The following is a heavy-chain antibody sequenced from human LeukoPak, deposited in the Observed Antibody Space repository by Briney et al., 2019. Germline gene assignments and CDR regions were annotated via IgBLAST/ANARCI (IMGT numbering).Heavy chain of an antibody. CDR1: GGSFSGYY. Sequence: PSETLSLTCAVYGGSFSGYYWSWIRQPQPPGKGLEWIGEINHSGSTKYNPSLKSRVTISVDKSKNQFSLKLNSVTAADTAVYYCARGGNKWELDNWFDPWGQGTLVTVSS. CDR3: ARGGNKWELDNWFDP. CDR2: INHSGST. D-gene: IGHD1-26*01. V-gene: IGHV4-34*01. J-gene: IGHJ5*02.